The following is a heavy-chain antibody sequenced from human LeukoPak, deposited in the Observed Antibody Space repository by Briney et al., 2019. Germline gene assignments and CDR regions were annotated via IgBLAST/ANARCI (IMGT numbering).Heavy chain of an antibody. V-gene: IGHV2-5*01. CDR2: IYWNDDK. CDR1: GFSLTTSGVG. CDR3: AHENFDLKWDYFDY. Sequence: SGPTLVNPTQTLTLTCTFSGFSLTTSGVGVGWIRQPPGKALEWHALIYWNDDKRYSPSLKSRLTITKDTSKNQVVLTMTNMDPVDTATYYCAHENFDLKWDYFDYWGQGTLVTVSS. D-gene: IGHD3-3*01. J-gene: IGHJ4*02.